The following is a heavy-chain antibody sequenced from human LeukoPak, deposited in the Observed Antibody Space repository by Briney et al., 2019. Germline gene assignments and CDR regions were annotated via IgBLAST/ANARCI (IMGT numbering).Heavy chain of an antibody. CDR2: IDPEDAET. CDR3: ATAQGFLEWLPNQ. D-gene: IGHD3-3*01. Sequence: GASVKISCKASGYTFTDYYMHWVQRAPGKGLEWTGRIDPEDAETIYAEKFQGRVTITADTSTDTAYMELSSLRSEDTAVYYCATAQGFLEWLPNQWGQGTLVTVSS. J-gene: IGHJ4*02. V-gene: IGHV1-69-2*01. CDR1: GYTFTDYY.